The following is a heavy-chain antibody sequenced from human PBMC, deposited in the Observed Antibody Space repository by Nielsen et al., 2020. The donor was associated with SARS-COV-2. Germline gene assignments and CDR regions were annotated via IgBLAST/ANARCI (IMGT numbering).Heavy chain of an antibody. CDR1: GFTFDDFA. CDR2: ITWDSVTR. J-gene: IGHJ4*02. CDR3: AKTILDMADSWYAIDY. D-gene: IGHD6-13*01. Sequence: GGSLRFSCEGSGFTFDDFAMHWVRKVPGKGLEWVAGITWDSVTRAYADSVMGRFTISRDNSRDMLYLQIDDLRVDDTGVYFCAKTILDMADSWYAIDYWGQGSQVTVSS. V-gene: IGHV3-9*01.